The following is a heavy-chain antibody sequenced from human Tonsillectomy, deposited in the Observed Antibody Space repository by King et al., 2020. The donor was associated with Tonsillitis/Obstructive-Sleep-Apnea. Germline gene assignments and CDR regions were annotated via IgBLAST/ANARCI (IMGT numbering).Heavy chain of an antibody. CDR3: ARGIKREYCGSDSPRPNAFDI. V-gene: IGHV5-51*01. CDR2: IYPGDSDT. D-gene: IGHD5-12*01. J-gene: IGHJ3*02. Sequence: VQLVESGAEVKKPGESLKISCKCSGYSFTTYWIGWVRQLPGKGLEWMGFIYPGDSDTRYSPSFQGQVTISADTSISTALLQWSSLKASDTAMYYCARGIKREYCGSDSPRPNAFDIWGQGKMVTVSS. CDR1: GYSFTTYW.